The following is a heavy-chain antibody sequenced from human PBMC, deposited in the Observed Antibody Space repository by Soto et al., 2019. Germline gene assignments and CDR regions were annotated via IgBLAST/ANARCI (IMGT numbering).Heavy chain of an antibody. V-gene: IGHV3-53*01. CDR1: GFTVSSNY. J-gene: IGHJ4*02. CDR3: ARAYSSGWYYFDY. CDR2: IYSGGST. D-gene: IGHD6-19*01. Sequence: GGSLRLSCAASGFTVSSNYMSWVRQAPGKGLEWVSVIYSGGSTYYADSVKGRFTISRDNSKNTLYLQMNSLRAEDTAVYYCARAYSSGWYYFDYWGQGTLVTVSS.